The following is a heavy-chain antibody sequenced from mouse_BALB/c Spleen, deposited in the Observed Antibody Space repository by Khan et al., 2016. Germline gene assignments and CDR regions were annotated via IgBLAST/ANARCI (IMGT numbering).Heavy chain of an antibody. Sequence: EVELVESGGGLVQPGGSLRLSCATSGFTFTDYYMSWVRQPPGKALEWLGFIRNNANGYTTEYSATVKGRFTIARANSQSILHLQMNTLSAEDSATYYCARDYYGSSFDCWGHGTTLTVSS. J-gene: IGHJ2*01. V-gene: IGHV7-3*02. CDR2: IRNNANGYTT. CDR3: ARDYYGSSFDC. D-gene: IGHD1-1*01. CDR1: GFTFTDYY.